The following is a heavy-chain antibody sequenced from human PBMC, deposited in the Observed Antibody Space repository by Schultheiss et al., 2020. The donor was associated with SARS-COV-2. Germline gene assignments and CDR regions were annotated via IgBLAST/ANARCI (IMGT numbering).Heavy chain of an antibody. Sequence: GGSLRLSCAASGFTFSSYAMHWVRQAPGKGLEWVAVIWYDGSNKYYADSVKGRFTISRDNSKNTLYLQMNSLRAEDTAVYYCARAYCSSTSCPVFDYWGQGTLVTVSS. CDR3: ARAYCSSTSCPVFDY. CDR1: GFTFSSYA. J-gene: IGHJ4*02. CDR2: IWYDGSNK. V-gene: IGHV3-30*07. D-gene: IGHD2-2*01.